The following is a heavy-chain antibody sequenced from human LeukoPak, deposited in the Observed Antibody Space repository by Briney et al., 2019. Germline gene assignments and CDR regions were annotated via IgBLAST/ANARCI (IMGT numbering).Heavy chain of an antibody. CDR3: ARDQWGGDYALGY. CDR1: GFTVSTNY. CDR2: IYSGGST. D-gene: IGHD4-17*01. Sequence: GGSLRLSCAASGFTVSTNYMSWVRQAPGKGLEWVSVIYSGGSTYYADSVKGRFTISIDNSKNTLYLQMNSLRAEDTAVYYCARDQWGGDYALGYWGQGTLVTVSS. J-gene: IGHJ4*02. V-gene: IGHV3-53*01.